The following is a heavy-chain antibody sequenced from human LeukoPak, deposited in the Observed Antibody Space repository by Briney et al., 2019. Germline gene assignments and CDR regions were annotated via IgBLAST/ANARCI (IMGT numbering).Heavy chain of an antibody. D-gene: IGHD3-22*01. CDR1: GFTFSSYG. CDR2: ISGSGGST. J-gene: IGHJ4*02. V-gene: IGHV3-23*01. CDR3: AKVDYYDSSGPHDY. Sequence: HPGGTLRLSCAASGFTFSSYGMSWVRQAPGKGLEWVSAISGSGGSTYYADSVKGRFTISRDNSKNTLYLQMNSLRAEDTAVYYCAKVDYYDSSGPHDYWGQGTLVTVSS.